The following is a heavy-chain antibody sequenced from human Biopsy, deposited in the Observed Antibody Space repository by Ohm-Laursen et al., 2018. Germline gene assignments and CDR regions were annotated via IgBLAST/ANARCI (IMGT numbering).Heavy chain of an antibody. CDR3: AADINVWNVNY. Sequence: ASVKVSCKVSGYSLTELSMHWVSQAPGQGLEWMGGFAPENGRIVYSQKFQGRVTMTEDTSTSTAYMEVWRLRSDDTAVYYCAADINVWNVNYWGQGTQVIVSS. V-gene: IGHV1-24*01. D-gene: IGHD1-1*01. CDR2: FAPENGRI. CDR1: GYSLTELS. J-gene: IGHJ4*02.